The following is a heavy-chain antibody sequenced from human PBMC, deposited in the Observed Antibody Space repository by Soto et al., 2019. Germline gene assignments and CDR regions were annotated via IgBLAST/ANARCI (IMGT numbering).Heavy chain of an antibody. V-gene: IGHV3-64*01. D-gene: IGHD6-19*01. Sequence: EVQLVESGGGLVQPGGSLRLSCAASGFTFSSYTMHWVRQAPGKGLEYVSVISSNGGSTYYANSVKGRFTISRDNSKNTLYLQMGSLRPEDMAVYYCARDLYTDRIAVAVCWGQGTLVTVSS. J-gene: IGHJ1*01. CDR2: ISSNGGST. CDR3: ARDLYTDRIAVAVC. CDR1: GFTFSSYT.